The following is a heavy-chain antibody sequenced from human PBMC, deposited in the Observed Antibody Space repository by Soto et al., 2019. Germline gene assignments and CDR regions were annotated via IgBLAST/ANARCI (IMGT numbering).Heavy chain of an antibody. CDR3: ARVLAVASTIPPLWFDP. CDR1: GGSISRYY. D-gene: IGHD6-19*01. CDR2: IHYSGST. J-gene: IGHJ5*02. Sequence: PAATLSLTCKASGGSISRYYWSWIRQPPGKGLEWIGYIHYSGSTKYNPSLKSRVTISVDTSKNQFSLKLTSVTAADTAVYFCARVLAVASTIPPLWFDPWGQGTLVTVSS. V-gene: IGHV4-59*01.